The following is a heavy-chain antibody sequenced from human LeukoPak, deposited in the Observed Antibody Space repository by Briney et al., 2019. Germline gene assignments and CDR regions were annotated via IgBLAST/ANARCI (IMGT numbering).Heavy chain of an antibody. V-gene: IGHV4-59*12. J-gene: IGHJ4*02. Sequence: SETLSLTCTVSGGSISSYYWSWIRQPPGKGLGWIGYIYYSGSTNYNPSLKSRVTISVDTSKTQFSLKLSSVTAADTAVYYCARDYPYSSGWSPVVLRAGENEYYFDYWGQGTLVTVSS. CDR2: IYYSGST. CDR3: ARDYPYSSGWSPVVLRAGENEYYFDY. D-gene: IGHD6-19*01. CDR1: GGSISSYY.